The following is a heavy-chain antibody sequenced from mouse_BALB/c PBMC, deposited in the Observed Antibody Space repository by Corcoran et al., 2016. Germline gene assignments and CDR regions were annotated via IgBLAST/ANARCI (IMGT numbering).Heavy chain of an antibody. Sequence: QVQLQQSGAELMKPGASVKISCKATGYTFSSYWIEWVKQRPGHGLEWIGEILPGSGRTNYNEKFKGKATFTADPSSNTAYMQLSSLTSEDSAGYYGARWGGYEGNYEGWGQGTTLTVAS. CDR2: ILPGSGRT. V-gene: IGHV1-9*01. CDR1: GYTFSSYW. D-gene: IGHD2-1*01. J-gene: IGHJ2*01. CDR3: ARWGGYEGNYEG.